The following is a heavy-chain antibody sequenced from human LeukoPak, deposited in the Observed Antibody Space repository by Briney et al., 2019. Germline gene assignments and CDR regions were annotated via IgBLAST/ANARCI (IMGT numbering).Heavy chain of an antibody. Sequence: KPGGSLRLSCAASGFTFSSYSMNWVRQAPGKGLEWVSSISSSSSYIYYADSVKGRFTISRDNAKNSLYLQMNSLRAEDTAVYYCARSGCSSTSCPGDYWGQGTLVTVSS. CDR2: ISSSSSYI. CDR3: ARSGCSSTSCPGDY. CDR1: GFTFSSYS. V-gene: IGHV3-21*01. J-gene: IGHJ4*02. D-gene: IGHD2-2*01.